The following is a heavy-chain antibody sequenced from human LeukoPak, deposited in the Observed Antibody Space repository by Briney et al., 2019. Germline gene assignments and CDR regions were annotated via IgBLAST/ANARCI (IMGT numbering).Heavy chain of an antibody. CDR1: GGSISSYY. V-gene: IGHV4-4*07. J-gene: IGHJ3*02. CDR2: IYTSGST. D-gene: IGHD3-22*01. Sequence: KPSETLSLTCTVSGGSISSYYWSWIRQPAGKGLEWIGRIYTSGSTNYNPSLKSRVTMSVDTSKNQFSLKLSSVTAADTAVYYCARAPTTYYYDSSGYYHNAFDIWGQGTMVTVSS. CDR3: ARAPTTYYYDSSGYYHNAFDI.